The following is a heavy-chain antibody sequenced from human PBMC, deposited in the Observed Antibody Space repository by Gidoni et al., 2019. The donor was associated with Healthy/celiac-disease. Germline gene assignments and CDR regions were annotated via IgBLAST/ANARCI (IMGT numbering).Heavy chain of an antibody. V-gene: IGHV3-11*04. CDR1: GFTFSDYY. CDR3: ARDAGTTVTTNWFDP. D-gene: IGHD4-17*01. Sequence: QVKLVESGGGLVKPGGSLRLSCAASGFTFSDYYMSWIRQAPGKGLELVSYLSSSGSTIYYADSLKGRFTISRDNAKNSLYLQMNSLRAEDTAVYYCARDAGTTVTTNWFDPWGQGTLVTVSS. CDR2: LSSSGSTI. J-gene: IGHJ5*02.